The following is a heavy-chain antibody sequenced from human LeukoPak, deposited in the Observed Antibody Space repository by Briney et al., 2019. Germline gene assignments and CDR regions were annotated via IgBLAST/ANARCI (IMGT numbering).Heavy chain of an antibody. Sequence: PSETLSLTCAVYGGSFSGYYRSWIRQPAGKGLEWIGRIYTSGSTNYNPSLKSRVTISVDTSKNQFSLKLSSVTAADTAVYYCARVCGSYQYYYYMDVWGKGTTVTISS. V-gene: IGHV4-59*10. CDR3: ARVCGSYQYYYYMDV. D-gene: IGHD1-26*01. J-gene: IGHJ6*03. CDR1: GGSFSGYY. CDR2: IYTSGST.